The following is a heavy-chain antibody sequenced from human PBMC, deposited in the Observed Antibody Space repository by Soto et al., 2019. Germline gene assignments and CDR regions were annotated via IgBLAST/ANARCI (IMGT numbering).Heavy chain of an antibody. J-gene: IGHJ6*03. Sequence: ASVKVSCKASGYTFTSYGISWVRQAPGQGLEWMGWISAYNGNTNYAQKLQGRVTMTTDTSMSTAYMELRSLRSDDTAVYYCAREGVDTAMVSRQDYYYYMDVWGKGTTVTVSS. V-gene: IGHV1-18*01. D-gene: IGHD5-18*01. CDR3: AREGVDTAMVSRQDYYYYMDV. CDR1: GYTFTSYG. CDR2: ISAYNGNT.